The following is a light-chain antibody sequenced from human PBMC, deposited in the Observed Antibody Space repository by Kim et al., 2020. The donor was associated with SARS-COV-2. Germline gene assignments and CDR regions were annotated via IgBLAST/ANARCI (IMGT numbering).Light chain of an antibody. CDR3: QQYTTYPLT. CDR2: STS. CDR1: ISGW. J-gene: IGKJ4*01. Sequence: ISGWLAWYQQKPEKAPKSLIYSTSTFQSGVPSRFSGSRSGTDFTLTITNLQPEDFATYYCQQYTTYPLTFGGGTKVDIK. V-gene: IGKV1D-16*01.